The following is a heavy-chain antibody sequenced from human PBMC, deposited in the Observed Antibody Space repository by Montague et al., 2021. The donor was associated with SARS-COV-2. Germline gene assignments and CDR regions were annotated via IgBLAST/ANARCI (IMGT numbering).Heavy chain of an antibody. J-gene: IGHJ4*02. V-gene: IGHV4-34*01. CDR2: INHSGST. CDR1: GGSFSGYY. Sequence: TLSLTCAVYGGSFSGYYWSWIRQPPGKGLEWIGEINHSGSTNCNXSLKSRVTISVDTSKNQFSLKLSSVTAADTAVYYCAREVGRGYSGYEGEYWGQGTLVTVSS. CDR3: AREVGRGYSGYEGEY. D-gene: IGHD5-12*01.